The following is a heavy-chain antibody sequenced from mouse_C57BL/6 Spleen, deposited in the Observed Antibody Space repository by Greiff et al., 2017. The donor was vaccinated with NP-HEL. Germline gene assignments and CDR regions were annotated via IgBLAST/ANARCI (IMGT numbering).Heavy chain of an antibody. V-gene: IGHV2-2*01. D-gene: IGHD2-3*01. Sequence: VQLKESGPGLVQPSQCLSITCTVSGFSLTSYGVHWVRQSPGKGLEWLGVIWSGGSTDYNAAFISRLSISKDNSKSQVFFKMNSLQADDTAIYYCASDGYYRGLFAYWGQGTLVTVSA. J-gene: IGHJ3*01. CDR2: IWSGGST. CDR1: GFSLTSYG. CDR3: ASDGYYRGLFAY.